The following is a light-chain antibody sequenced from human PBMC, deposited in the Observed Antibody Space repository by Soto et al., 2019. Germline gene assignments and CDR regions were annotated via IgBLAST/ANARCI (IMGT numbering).Light chain of an antibody. CDR2: DVS. J-gene: IGLJ1*01. V-gene: IGLV2-14*01. CDR1: SSDVGGHNY. Sequence: QSVLAQPASVSGSPGQSITISCTGTSSDVGGHNYVSWYQQHPGKAPKLMIYDVSNRPSGVSNRFSGSKSGNTASLTISGLQAEDEADYYCSSYTSSSTLVVFGTGTKVTVL. CDR3: SSYTSSSTLVV.